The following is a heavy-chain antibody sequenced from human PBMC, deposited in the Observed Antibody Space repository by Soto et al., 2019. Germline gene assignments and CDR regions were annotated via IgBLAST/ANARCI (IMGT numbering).Heavy chain of an antibody. V-gene: IGHV3-15*07. Sequence: EVQLVESGGGLVKPGGSLRISCAASGLAFRDAWMNWVRQAPGKGLGWVGRIKGITDGGTTDYAAPVKGRFTISRDDSKNTLFLQMNSLKTEDTGVYYCTTDLGSSRDRFHSWGQGTLVTVSS. CDR1: GLAFRDAW. D-gene: IGHD6-13*01. CDR3: TTDLGSSRDRFHS. J-gene: IGHJ4*02. CDR2: IKGITDGGTT.